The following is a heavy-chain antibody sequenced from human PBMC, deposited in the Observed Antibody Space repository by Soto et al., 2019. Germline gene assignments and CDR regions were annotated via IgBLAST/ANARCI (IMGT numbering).Heavy chain of an antibody. Sequence: QVQLVESGGGVVQPGRSLRLSCAASGFTFSSYGMHWVRQAPGKGLEWVAVIWYDGSNKYYADSVKGRFTISRDNSKKTLYLQMKSLRAEDTAVYYCARDVMVTAMVMWYFDLWGRGTLVTVSS. J-gene: IGHJ2*01. CDR3: ARDVMVTAMVMWYFDL. D-gene: IGHD2-21*02. CDR1: GFTFSSYG. V-gene: IGHV3-33*01. CDR2: IWYDGSNK.